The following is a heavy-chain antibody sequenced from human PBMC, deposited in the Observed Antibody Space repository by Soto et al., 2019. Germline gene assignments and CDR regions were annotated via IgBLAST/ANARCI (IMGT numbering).Heavy chain of an antibody. CDR2: MNPNSGNT. Sequence: ASVKVSCKASGYTFTSYDINWVRQATGQGLEWMGWMNPNSGNTGYAQKFQGRVTMTRDTSISTAYMELSRLRSDDTAVYYCARDHVPSYYYGMDVWGQGTTVTAP. CDR1: GYTFTSYD. V-gene: IGHV1-8*01. CDR3: ARDHVPSYYYGMDV. J-gene: IGHJ6*02.